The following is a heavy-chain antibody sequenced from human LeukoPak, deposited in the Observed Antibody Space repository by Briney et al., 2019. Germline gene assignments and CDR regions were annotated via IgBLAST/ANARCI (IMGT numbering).Heavy chain of an antibody. CDR2: IYPGNSDT. V-gene: IGHV5-51*01. Sequence: GAALQISSEGSGYSFTTYWIGWVRQMPGTGLDWMGVIYPGNSDTRYSPSFQGQVTISVDKSISTSYLQWSSVKAADTAMYYCARRSGWSPDYWGQGTLVTVSS. CDR1: GYSFTTYW. D-gene: IGHD6-19*01. J-gene: IGHJ4*02. CDR3: ARRSGWSPDY.